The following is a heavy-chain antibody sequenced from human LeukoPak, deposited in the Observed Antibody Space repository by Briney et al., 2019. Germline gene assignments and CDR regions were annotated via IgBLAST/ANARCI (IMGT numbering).Heavy chain of an antibody. CDR1: GGSISSYY. Sequence: SETLSLTCTVSGGSISSYYWSWVRQPPGGGLEWIGYISFRGNTNYNPSLKSRVTISVDTSKNQFSLKLSTVTAADTAIYYCAREGNYLDSSGNFDYWAREPWSPSPQ. CDR3: AREGNYLDSSGNFDY. J-gene: IGHJ4*02. CDR2: ISFRGNT. V-gene: IGHV4-59*01. D-gene: IGHD3-22*01.